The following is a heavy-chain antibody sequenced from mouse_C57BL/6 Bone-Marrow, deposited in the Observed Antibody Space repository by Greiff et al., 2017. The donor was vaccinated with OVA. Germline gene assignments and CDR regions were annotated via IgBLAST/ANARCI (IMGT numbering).Heavy chain of an antibody. CDR1: GYTFTSYT. D-gene: IGHD2-14*01. Sequence: QVQLQQSGAELARPGASVKMSCKASGYTFTSYTMHWVKQRPGQGLEWIGYINPSSGYTKYNQKFKDKATLTADKSSSTAYMQLSSLTSEDSAVYYCARLIGLPYFDVWGTGTTVTVSS. CDR2: INPSSGYT. CDR3: ARLIGLPYFDV. J-gene: IGHJ1*03. V-gene: IGHV1-4*01.